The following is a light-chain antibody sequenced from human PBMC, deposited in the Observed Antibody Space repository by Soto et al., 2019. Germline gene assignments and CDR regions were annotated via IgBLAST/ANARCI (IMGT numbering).Light chain of an antibody. CDR1: SSDVVGYNS. V-gene: IGLV2-14*01. J-gene: IGLJ1*01. Sequence: QSALTQPASVSGSPGQSITISCTGTSSDVVGYNSVSWYQQNPGKAPKLMIFDVSNRPSGVSSRFSGSRSGNTASLTISGLQAEDEADYYCSSYASSSTLVYVFGTVTKVTDL. CDR2: DVS. CDR3: SSYASSSTLVYV.